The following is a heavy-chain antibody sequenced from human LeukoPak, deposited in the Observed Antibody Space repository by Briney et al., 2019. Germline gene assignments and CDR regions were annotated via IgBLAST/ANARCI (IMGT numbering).Heavy chain of an antibody. V-gene: IGHV1-69*01. D-gene: IGHD5-24*01. CDR1: GGTFSSYA. Sequence: SVKVSCKASGGTFSSYAIIWVRQAPGQGLEWMGGIIPIFGTANYAQKFQGRVTITADESTSTAYMELSSLRSEDTAVYYCARERGDGYNFDYWGQGTLVTVSS. CDR2: IIPIFGTA. J-gene: IGHJ4*02. CDR3: ARERGDGYNFDY.